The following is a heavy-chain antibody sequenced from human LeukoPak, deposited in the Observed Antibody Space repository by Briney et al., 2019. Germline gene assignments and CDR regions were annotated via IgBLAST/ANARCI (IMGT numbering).Heavy chain of an antibody. J-gene: IGHJ4*02. Sequence: GGSLRLSCAASGFTSSSYEMNWVRQAPGKGLEWVSYISSSGTTIYYADSVKGRFTISRDNAKNSLYLQMNSLRAEDTAVYYCARDSYYYDSSGYYAPFNYWGQGTLVTVSS. V-gene: IGHV3-48*03. D-gene: IGHD3-22*01. CDR3: ARDSYYYDSSGYYAPFNY. CDR1: GFTSSSYE. CDR2: ISSSGTTI.